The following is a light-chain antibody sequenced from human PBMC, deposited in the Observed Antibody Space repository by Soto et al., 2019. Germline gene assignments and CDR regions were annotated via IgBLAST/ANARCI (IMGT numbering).Light chain of an antibody. V-gene: IGKV1-5*01. J-gene: IGKJ3*01. Sequence: DIEMTQSPSTLSASVGDRVTITCRASQNINTLLAWYQQKPGRAPKLLIYDASSLEGGVPSRFSGSGFGTEFTLTISSLQPDDFATYYCQKYNSAPLTFGPGTKVDIK. CDR3: QKYNSAPLT. CDR1: QNINTL. CDR2: DAS.